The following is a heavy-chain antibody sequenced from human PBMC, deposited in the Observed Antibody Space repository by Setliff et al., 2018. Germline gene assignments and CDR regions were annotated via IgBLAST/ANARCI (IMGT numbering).Heavy chain of an antibody. CDR1: GFTFTNYA. CDR2: ISGDGDST. D-gene: IGHD1-26*01. Sequence: GASLRLSCAASGFTFTNYAMNWVRQAPGKGLEWVSTISGDGDSTYYADSVMGRFTISRDNSKNSLYLQLNSLRVEDTAVYYCAKDGMGPTYTYFFDFWGQGSQVTVS. J-gene: IGHJ4*02. CDR3: AKDGMGPTYTYFFDF. V-gene: IGHV3-23*01.